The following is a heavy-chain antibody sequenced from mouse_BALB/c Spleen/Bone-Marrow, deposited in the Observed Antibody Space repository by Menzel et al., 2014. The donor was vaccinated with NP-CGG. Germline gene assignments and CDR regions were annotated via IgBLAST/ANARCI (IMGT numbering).Heavy chain of an antibody. CDR1: GYTFTSYW. V-gene: IGHV1S127*01. CDR2: IDPSNSET. D-gene: IGHD2-1*01. CDR3: TRGYGNYVEPLAY. J-gene: IGHJ3*01. Sequence: QVQLKQSGPELVRPGASVKMSCKASGYTFTSYWMYWVKQRPGQGLEWIGMIDPSNSETRLNQKFKDKATLNEDKSSNTLYTQLSSLTPEDSAVYYCTRGYGNYVEPLAYWGQGTLVTVSA.